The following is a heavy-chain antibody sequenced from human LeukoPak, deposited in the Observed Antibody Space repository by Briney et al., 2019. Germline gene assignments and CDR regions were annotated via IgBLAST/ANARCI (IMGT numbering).Heavy chain of an antibody. V-gene: IGHV1-2*02. J-gene: IGHJ3*02. CDR3: ARGREGRRQNYDFWSGTRRRASAFDI. CDR1: GYTFTSYG. Sequence: ASVKVSCKASGYTFTSYGISWVRQAPGQGLEWMGWINPNSGGTNYAQKFQGRVTMTRDTSISTAYMELSRLRSDDTAVYYCARGREGRRQNYDFWSGTRRRASAFDIWGQGTMVTVSS. D-gene: IGHD3-3*01. CDR2: INPNSGGT.